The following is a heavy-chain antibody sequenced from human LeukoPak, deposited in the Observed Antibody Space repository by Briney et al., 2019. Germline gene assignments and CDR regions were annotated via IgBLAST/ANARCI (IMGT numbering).Heavy chain of an antibody. V-gene: IGHV3-21*01. CDR3: ARVPPYYDFWSGPISGGYMDV. D-gene: IGHD3-3*01. CDR2: ISSSSSYI. CDR1: GFTFSSYS. J-gene: IGHJ6*03. Sequence: PGGSLRLTCAASGFTFSSYSMNWVRQAPGKGLEWVSSISSSSSYIYYADSVKGRFTISRDNAKNSLYLQMNSLRAEDTAVYYCARVPPYYDFWSGPISGGYMDVWGKGTTVTVSS.